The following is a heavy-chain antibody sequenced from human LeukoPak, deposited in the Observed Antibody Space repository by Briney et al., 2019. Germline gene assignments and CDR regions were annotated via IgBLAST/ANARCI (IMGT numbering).Heavy chain of an antibody. J-gene: IGHJ4*02. CDR1: GGSISSYY. Sequence: SETLSHTCTVSGGSISSYYWSWIRQPAGKGLEWIGRIYATGSTNYNPSLKSRVSMSLDTSKNQFSLRLSSVTAADTAVYYCARVPSYSYYFDYWGQGTLVTVSS. D-gene: IGHD3-10*01. CDR3: ARVPSYSYYFDY. CDR2: IYATGST. V-gene: IGHV4-4*07.